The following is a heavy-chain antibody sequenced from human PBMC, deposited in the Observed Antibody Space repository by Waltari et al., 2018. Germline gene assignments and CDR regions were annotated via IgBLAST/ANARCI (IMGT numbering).Heavy chain of an antibody. V-gene: IGHV3-74*01. D-gene: IGHD2-21*02. Sequence: EVQLVESGGGLVQPGGSLRLSCAASGFTFSSYWMHWVRQAPGKGLVWVSRINSAGSTTTYTDSVKGRFTISRDSAKNTLYLQMNSLRAEDTAVYYCARVAVTTPWYFDLWGRGTLVTVSS. J-gene: IGHJ2*01. CDR3: ARVAVTTPWYFDL. CDR2: INSAGSTT. CDR1: GFTFSSYW.